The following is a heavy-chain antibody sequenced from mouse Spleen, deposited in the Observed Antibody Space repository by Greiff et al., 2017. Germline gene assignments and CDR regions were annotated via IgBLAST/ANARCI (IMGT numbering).Heavy chain of an antibody. CDR2: IWSDGST. CDR1: GFSLTSYG. J-gene: IGHJ4*01. CDR3: ARNGWFRYYYAMDY. Sequence: VKLVESGPGLVAPSQSLSITCTISGFSLTSYGVHWVRQPPGKGLEWLVVIWSDGSTTYNSALKSRLSISKDNSKSQVFLKMNSLQADDTAIYYCARNGWFRYYYAMDYWGQGTSVTVSS. V-gene: IGHV2-6-1*01. D-gene: IGHD2-3*01.